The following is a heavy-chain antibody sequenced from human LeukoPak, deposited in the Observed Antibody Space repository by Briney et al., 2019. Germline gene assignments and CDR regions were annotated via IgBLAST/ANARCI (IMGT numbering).Heavy chain of an antibody. CDR3: TRQSTLDAFDI. CDR2: IRSKANSYAT. J-gene: IGHJ3*02. V-gene: IGHV3-73*01. CDR1: GFTFTGSA. D-gene: IGHD5/OR15-5a*01. Sequence: GGCLRLSCAASGFTFTGSAMHWVRHASGQGMGWVGRIRSKANSYATAYAASVKGRFTISRDDSKNTAYLQMNSLKTEDTAVYYCTRQSTLDAFDIWGQGTMVTVSS.